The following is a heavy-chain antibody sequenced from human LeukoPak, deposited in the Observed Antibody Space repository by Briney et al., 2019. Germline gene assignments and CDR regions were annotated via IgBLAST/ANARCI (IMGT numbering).Heavy chain of an antibody. D-gene: IGHD4-11*01. CDR2: IYYSGIT. V-gene: IGHV4-61*01. Sequence: SETLSLTCAVSGGSISSGSYSWTWIRQPPGRGLEWIGYIYYSGITNYNPSLKSRVTMSVDTSGNQFSLRLNSVTAADTAVYYCARRLAVTGRYYFDYWGQGSQVTVSS. CDR3: ARRLAVTGRYYFDY. CDR1: GGSISSGSYS. J-gene: IGHJ4*02.